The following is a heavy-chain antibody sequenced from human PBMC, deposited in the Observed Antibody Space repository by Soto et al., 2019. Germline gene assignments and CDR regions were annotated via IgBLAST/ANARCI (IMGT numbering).Heavy chain of an antibody. CDR1: GFTFGTYW. CDR2: INEDGSKN. D-gene: IGHD4-17*01. Sequence: EVQLVESGGGLVQPGGSLRLSCAASGFTFGTYWMSWVRQAPGKGLEWVANINEDGSKNYYVDSVRGRFTISRDNAQKSLYLHMSSLRAEDTAVYYCARSGDVATVTDYWGQGPLVTVSS. V-gene: IGHV3-7*01. CDR3: ARSGDVATVTDY. J-gene: IGHJ4*02.